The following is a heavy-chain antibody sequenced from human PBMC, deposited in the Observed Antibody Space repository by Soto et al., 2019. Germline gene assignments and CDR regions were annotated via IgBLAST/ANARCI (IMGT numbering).Heavy chain of an antibody. CDR2: ISGSGGST. D-gene: IGHD3-10*01. CDR1: GFTFSSYA. V-gene: IGHV3-23*01. CDR3: AKDRRRSGSGSYEGSDY. Sequence: PGGSLRLSCAASGFTFSSYAMSWVRQAPGKGLEWVSAISGSGGSTYYTDSVKGRFTISRDNSKNTVYLQMNSLRAEDRAVYYCAKDRRRSGSGSYEGSDYWGQGTLVTVSS. J-gene: IGHJ4*02.